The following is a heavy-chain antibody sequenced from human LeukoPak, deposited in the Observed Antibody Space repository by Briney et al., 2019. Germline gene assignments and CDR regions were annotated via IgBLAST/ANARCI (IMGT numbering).Heavy chain of an antibody. D-gene: IGHD3-22*01. CDR1: GFTFSSYS. V-gene: IGHV3-48*02. J-gene: IGHJ3*02. CDR3: ARDPRWAMIVVEDAFDI. CDR2: ISSSSSTI. Sequence: PGGSLRLSCAASGFTFSSYSMNWVRQAPGKGLEWVSYISSSSSTIYYADSVKGRFTISRDNAKNSLYLQMNSLRDEDTAVYYCARDPRWAMIVVEDAFDIWGQGTMVTVSS.